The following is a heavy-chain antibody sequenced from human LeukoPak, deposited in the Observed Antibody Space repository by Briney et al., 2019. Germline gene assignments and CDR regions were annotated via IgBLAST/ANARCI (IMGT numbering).Heavy chain of an antibody. CDR3: ARGQGGAAVAFSDNWFDP. J-gene: IGHJ5*02. Sequence: ASVKVSCKASGYTFTSYYMHWVRQAPGQGLEWMGIINPSGGSTSYARKFQGRVTMTRDTSTSTVYMELSSLRSEDTAVYYCARGQGGAAVAFSDNWFDPWGQGTLVTVSS. CDR2: INPSGGST. CDR1: GYTFTSYY. D-gene: IGHD6-19*01. V-gene: IGHV1-46*01.